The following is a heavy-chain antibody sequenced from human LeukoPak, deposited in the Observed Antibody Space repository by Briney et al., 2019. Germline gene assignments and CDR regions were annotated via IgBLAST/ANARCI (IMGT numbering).Heavy chain of an antibody. J-gene: IGHJ3*02. CDR2: ISSSGYHT. CDR1: GFIFSDYS. CDR3: VGVVVTVRAAFDI. Sequence: GGSLRLSCAASGFIFSDYSINWIRQAPGKGLEWVSYISSSGYHTNYADSVKGRFTISRDNAKNSLYLQMNSLRAEDTAVYYCVGVVVTVRAAFDIWGQGTMVTVSS. V-gene: IGHV3-11*03. D-gene: IGHD2-21*02.